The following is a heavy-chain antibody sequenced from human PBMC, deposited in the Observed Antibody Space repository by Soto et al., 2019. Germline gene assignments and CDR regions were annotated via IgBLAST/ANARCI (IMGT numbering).Heavy chain of an antibody. J-gene: IGHJ6*02. CDR1: GYTFTSYD. Sequence: ASVKVSCKASGYTFTSYDINWVRQATGQGLEWMGWMNPNSGNTGYAQKFQGRVTMTRDTSISTAYMELSSLRSEDTAVYYCARGGSTIFGVVIPLPRDVWGQGTTVTVSS. CDR3: ARGGSTIFGVVIPLPRDV. CDR2: MNPNSGNT. D-gene: IGHD3-3*01. V-gene: IGHV1-8*01.